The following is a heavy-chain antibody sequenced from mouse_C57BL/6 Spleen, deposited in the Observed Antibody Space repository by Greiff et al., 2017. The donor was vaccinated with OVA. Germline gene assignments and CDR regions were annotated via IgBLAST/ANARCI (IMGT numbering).Heavy chain of an antibody. CDR1: GFTFSSYG. CDR3: ARQGDYDGYYLYYFDY. J-gene: IGHJ2*01. CDR2: ISSGGSYT. D-gene: IGHD2-3*01. Sequence: EVQLVESGGDLVKPGGSLKLSCAASGFTFSSYGMSWVRQTPDKRLEWVATISSGGSYTYYPDSVKGRFTISSDNAKNTLYLQMSSLKSEDTAIYYCARQGDYDGYYLYYFDYWGQGTTLTVSS. V-gene: IGHV5-6*01.